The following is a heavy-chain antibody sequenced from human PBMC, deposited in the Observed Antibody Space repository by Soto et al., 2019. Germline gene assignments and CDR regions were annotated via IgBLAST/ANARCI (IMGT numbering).Heavy chain of an antibody. CDR3: ASHGSGSSSFY. CDR2: ISYDGSNK. Sequence: GGSLRLSCAASGFTFSSYAMHWVRQAPGKGPEWVAVISYDGSNKYYADSVKGRFTISRDNSKNTLYLQMNSLRAEDTAVYYCASHGSGSSSFYWGQGTLVTVSS. V-gene: IGHV3-30-3*01. J-gene: IGHJ4*02. CDR1: GFTFSSYA. D-gene: IGHD3-10*01.